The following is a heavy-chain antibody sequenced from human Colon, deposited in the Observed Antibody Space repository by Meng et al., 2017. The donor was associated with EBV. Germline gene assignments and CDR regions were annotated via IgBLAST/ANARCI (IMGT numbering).Heavy chain of an antibody. Sequence: QVQLVECGGAAVPHGRPLRSSCSASGFTLSTSAMHWALQAPGKGLEWVAVIWSNGINEYCVDSVKGRFTISRDNSKITVYLQRNSLRAEDTAVYYCAPSIAVAGILDYWGQGTLVTVSS. CDR1: GFTLSTSA. V-gene: IGHV3-33*01. J-gene: IGHJ4*02. CDR3: APSIAVAGILDY. D-gene: IGHD6-13*01. CDR2: IWSNGINE.